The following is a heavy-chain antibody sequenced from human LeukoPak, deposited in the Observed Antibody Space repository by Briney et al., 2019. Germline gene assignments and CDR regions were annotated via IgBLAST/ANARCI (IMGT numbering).Heavy chain of an antibody. CDR2: MNPNSGNT. CDR3: ARGRGYCSSTSCYRGQLYNWFDP. D-gene: IGHD2-2*01. Sequence: GASVKVSCKASGYTFTSYGINWVRQATGQGLEWMGWMNPNSGNTGYAQKFQGRVTMTRNTSISTAYMELSSLRSEDTAVYYCARGRGYCSSTSCYRGQLYNWFDPWGQGTLVTVSS. CDR1: GYTFTSYG. J-gene: IGHJ5*02. V-gene: IGHV1-8*02.